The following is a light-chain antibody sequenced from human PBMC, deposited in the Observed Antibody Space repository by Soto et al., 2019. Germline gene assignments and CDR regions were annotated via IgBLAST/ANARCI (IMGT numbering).Light chain of an antibody. CDR2: DAS. J-gene: IGKJ2*01. Sequence: AIQLTQAPSSLSASVGDRVTITCRASQGISSALAWYQQKPGKAPKLLIYDASSLESGVPSRFSGSGSGTDFTLTISSLQPEDFATYYCQQFNSYLYTFGQGTKLEIK. V-gene: IGKV1-13*02. CDR1: QGISSA. CDR3: QQFNSYLYT.